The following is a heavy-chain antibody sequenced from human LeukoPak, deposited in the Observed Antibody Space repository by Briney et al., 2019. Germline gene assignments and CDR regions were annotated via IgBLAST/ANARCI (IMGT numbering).Heavy chain of an antibody. CDR1: GGTFSSYA. Sequence: SVKVSCKASGGTFSSYAISWVRQAPGQGLEWMGRIIPILGIANYAQKFQGRVTITADKSTSTAYMELSSLRSEDTAVYYCARDGSGSYYLAAYPLDYWGQGTLVTVSS. CDR2: IIPILGIA. J-gene: IGHJ4*02. D-gene: IGHD1-26*01. CDR3: ARDGSGSYYLAAYPLDY. V-gene: IGHV1-69*04.